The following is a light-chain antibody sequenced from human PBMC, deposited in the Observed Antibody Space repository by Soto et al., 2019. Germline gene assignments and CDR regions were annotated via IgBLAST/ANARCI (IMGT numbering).Light chain of an antibody. CDR2: EVR. J-gene: IGLJ3*02. V-gene: IGLV2-14*01. CDR1: SSDVGAYNY. CDR3: SAYTARSALV. Sequence: QSVLTQPASVSGSPGQSITISCTGTSSDVGAYNYVSWYQQHPGKAPKLIIYEVRNRPSGISSRFSGSRSGNTASLTISGLQPEDEGDYYCSAYTARSALVFGGGTKVTVL.